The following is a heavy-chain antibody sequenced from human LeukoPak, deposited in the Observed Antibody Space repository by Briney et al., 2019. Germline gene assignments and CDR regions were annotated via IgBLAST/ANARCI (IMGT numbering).Heavy chain of an antibody. Sequence: SGTLSLTCTVSGGSISTYYWSWIRQPPGKGLEWIGYIYYTGSTNYNPSLKSRVTISVDTSKNQFSLKLSSVTAADTAVYYCARHQAAAGRYGMDVWGQGTTVTVSS. CDR2: IYYTGST. J-gene: IGHJ6*02. V-gene: IGHV4-59*08. CDR1: GGSISTYY. CDR3: ARHQAAAGRYGMDV. D-gene: IGHD6-13*01.